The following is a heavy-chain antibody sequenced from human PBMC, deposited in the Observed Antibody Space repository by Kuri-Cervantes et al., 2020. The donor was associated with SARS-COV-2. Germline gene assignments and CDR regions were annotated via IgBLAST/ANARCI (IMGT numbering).Heavy chain of an antibody. D-gene: IGHD3-22*01. V-gene: IGHV3-74*01. Sequence: GESLKISCAASGFTFSSYSMNWVRQAPGKGLVWVSRINSDGSSTSYADSVKGRFTISRDNAKNTLYLQMNSLRAEDTAVYYCAREGYYYDSTEANREGINAFDIWGQGTMVTVSS. CDR1: GFTFSSYS. J-gene: IGHJ3*02. CDR3: AREGYYYDSTEANREGINAFDI. CDR2: INSDGSST.